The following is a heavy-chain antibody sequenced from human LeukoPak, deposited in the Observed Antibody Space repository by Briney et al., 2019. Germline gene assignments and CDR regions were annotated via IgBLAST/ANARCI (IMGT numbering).Heavy chain of an antibody. J-gene: IGHJ4*02. Sequence: GGSLRLSCAASGFTFSSYSMNWVRQAPGKGLEWVSSISSSSSYIYYADSVKGRFTISRDNAKNTLYLQMRSLKVEDTAVYYCASGYSDFWSGFSGHWGQGTLVIVSS. CDR2: ISSSSSYI. V-gene: IGHV3-21*01. CDR3: ASGYSDFWSGFSGH. CDR1: GFTFSSYS. D-gene: IGHD3-3*01.